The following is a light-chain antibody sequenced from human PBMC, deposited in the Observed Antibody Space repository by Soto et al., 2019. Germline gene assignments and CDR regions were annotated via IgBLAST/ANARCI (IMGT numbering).Light chain of an antibody. J-gene: IGKJ1*01. CDR3: QQTYSTPWT. V-gene: IGKV1-5*01. CDR2: DAS. Sequence: DIQMTQSPSTLSASVGDRVTITCRASQTINSWLAWYQQKPGKAPKVLIFDASSLKTGVPSRFSGSGSGTDFALTINSLQPEDFATIYCQQTYSTPWTFGQGTKVDI. CDR1: QTINSW.